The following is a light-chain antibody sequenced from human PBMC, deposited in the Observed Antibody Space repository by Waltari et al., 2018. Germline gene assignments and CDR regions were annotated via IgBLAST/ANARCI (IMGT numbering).Light chain of an antibody. CDR1: QNIYTN. Sequence: ETVMTQSPATLSVSPGERVTLSCRASQNIYTNLAWYQQKPGQAPMVLVYGASTRASGIPVRFSGSGSGTEFTLTISSLQSEDCAVYFCQQYYGWPLTFGGGSKVEVK. J-gene: IGKJ4*01. CDR3: QQYYGWPLT. CDR2: GAS. V-gene: IGKV3D-15*01.